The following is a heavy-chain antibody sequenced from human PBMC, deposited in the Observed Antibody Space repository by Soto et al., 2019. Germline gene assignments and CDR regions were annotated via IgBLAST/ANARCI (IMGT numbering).Heavy chain of an antibody. CDR3: SRWAGASIRADY. CDR1: GYPISSSNW. Sequence: QVQLRESGPGRVKPSDTLSLTCAVSGYPISSSNWWGWIRQPPGKGLEWIGSIKYDGSTYYNSSLKSQVSMSVDTSKKQFSLKLSTVTAVDTAVYFCSRWAGASIRADYWGQGILVSVSS. V-gene: IGHV4-28*01. D-gene: IGHD1-26*01. J-gene: IGHJ4*02. CDR2: IKYDGST.